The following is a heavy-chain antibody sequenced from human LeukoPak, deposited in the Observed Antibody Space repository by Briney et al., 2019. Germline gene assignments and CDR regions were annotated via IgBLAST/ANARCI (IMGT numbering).Heavy chain of an antibody. CDR2: INHSGGT. V-gene: IGHV4-34*01. Sequence: SETLSLTCAVYGGSFSGYYWSWIRQPPGKGLEWIGEINHSGGTNYNPSLKSRVTIPVDTSKNQFSLKLSSVTAADTAVYYCRVTIFGPWGMDVWGQGTTVTVSS. J-gene: IGHJ6*02. CDR3: RVTIFGPWGMDV. D-gene: IGHD3-3*01. CDR1: GGSFSGYY.